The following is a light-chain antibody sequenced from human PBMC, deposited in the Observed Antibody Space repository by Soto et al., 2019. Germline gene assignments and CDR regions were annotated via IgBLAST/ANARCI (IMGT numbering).Light chain of an antibody. V-gene: IGKV3-11*01. CDR1: QSVSSY. CDR2: DAS. Sequence: EIVLTQSPATLSLSPGERATLSCRASQSVSSYLAWYQQKPGQAPRLLIYDASNRATGIPARFSGSGSGTDFTLTISSLEREDFAVYYCQQRSKGLWPFGQGTKVEIK. CDR3: QQRSKGLWP. J-gene: IGKJ1*01.